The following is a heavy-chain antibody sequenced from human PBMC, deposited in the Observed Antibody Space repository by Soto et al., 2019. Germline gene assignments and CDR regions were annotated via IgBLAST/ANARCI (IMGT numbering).Heavy chain of an antibody. V-gene: IGHV1-69*13. CDR2: IIPIFGTA. J-gene: IGHJ4*02. Sequence: SVKVSCKASGGTFSSYAISWVRQAPGQGLEWMGGIIPIFGTANYAQKFQGRVTITADESTSTAYMELSSLRSGDTAVYYCARAVYYYDSSGHGLFDYWGRGTLVTVSS. CDR3: ARAVYYYDSSGHGLFDY. D-gene: IGHD3-22*01. CDR1: GGTFSSYA.